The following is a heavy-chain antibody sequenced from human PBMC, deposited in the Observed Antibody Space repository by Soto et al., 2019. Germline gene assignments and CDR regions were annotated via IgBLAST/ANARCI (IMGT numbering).Heavy chain of an antibody. CDR2: VNPIVGMS. CDR3: ATSYGSGSTHFDS. CDR1: GGTFNSYT. D-gene: IGHD3-10*01. Sequence: QVQLVQSGAEVKKPGSSVKVSCTASGGTFNSYTLNWVRQAPGQRLEWVGRVNPIVGMSSSASKSQGRVTMTADKSTSKASMDLTGLKSEDTAVYYCATSYGSGSTHFDSWGQGTLVTVSS. V-gene: IGHV1-69*02. J-gene: IGHJ4*02.